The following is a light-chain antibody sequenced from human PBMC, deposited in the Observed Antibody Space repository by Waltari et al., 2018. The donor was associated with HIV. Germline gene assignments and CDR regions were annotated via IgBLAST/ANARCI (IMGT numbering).Light chain of an antibody. Sequence: EIVLTQSAATLSLSPGERVTLSCRASQSVSIFLAWYQQRPGQAPRLLIYDASNRATGSPARFSGSGSGTDFTLTISSLEPEDFAVYYCQQRSRWPWTFGQGTKVEVK. J-gene: IGKJ1*01. V-gene: IGKV3-11*01. CDR3: QQRSRWPWT. CDR2: DAS. CDR1: QSVSIF.